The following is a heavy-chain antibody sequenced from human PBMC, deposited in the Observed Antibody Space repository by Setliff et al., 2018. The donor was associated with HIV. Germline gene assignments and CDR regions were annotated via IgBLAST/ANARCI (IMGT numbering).Heavy chain of an antibody. CDR3: ARGVPLLPPHY. Sequence: SETLSLTCTVSGGSISSNNYYWGWIRQPPGKGLEWIGSIFYSETVYYGGRSYYSPSLKSRFTISVDTSKSQFSLKLSSVTAADTAVYYCARGVPLLPPHYWGQGTLVTVSS. D-gene: IGHD2-21*02. CDR2: IFYSETVYYGGRS. CDR1: GGSISSNNYY. J-gene: IGHJ4*02. V-gene: IGHV4-39*07.